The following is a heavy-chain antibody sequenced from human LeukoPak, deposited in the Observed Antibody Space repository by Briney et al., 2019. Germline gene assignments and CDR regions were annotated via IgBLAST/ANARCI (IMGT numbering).Heavy chain of an antibody. CDR1: GYSISSGYY. J-gene: IGHJ6*04. CDR2: IYHSGST. Sequence: PSGTLSLTCAVSGYSISSGYYWGWIRPPPGKGLEWIGSIYHSGSTYYNPSLKSRVTISVDTSKNQLSLKLSSVTAADTAVYYCARLIGMDVWGKGTTVTVSS. V-gene: IGHV4-38-2*01. CDR3: ARLIGMDV.